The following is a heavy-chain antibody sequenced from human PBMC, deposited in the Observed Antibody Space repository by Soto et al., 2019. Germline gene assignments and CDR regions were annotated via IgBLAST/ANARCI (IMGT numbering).Heavy chain of an antibody. V-gene: IGHV3-30*18. J-gene: IGHJ6*03. CDR1: GFTFSSYG. CDR2: ISYDGNNK. CDR3: AKDQAAVAGNNYYYMDV. D-gene: IGHD6-19*01. Sequence: GGSLRLSCAASGFTFSSYGMHWVRQAPGKGLEWVAVISYDGNNKYYADSVKGRFTISRDNSRNTLYLQMNSLRAEDTDVYYCAKDQAAVAGNNYYYMDVWGKGTTVTVSS.